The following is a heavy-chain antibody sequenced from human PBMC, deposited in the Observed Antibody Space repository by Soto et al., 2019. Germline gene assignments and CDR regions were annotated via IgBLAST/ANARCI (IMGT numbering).Heavy chain of an antibody. CDR2: ISGSGGST. J-gene: IGHJ4*02. Sequence: GGSLRLSCAASGFTFSSYAMSWVRQAPGKGLEWVSAISGSGGSTYYADSVKGRFTISRDNSKNTLYLQMNSLRAEDTAVYYCARDPVPRAGSFVDYWGQGTMGTVSS. CDR1: GFTFSSYA. CDR3: ARDPVPRAGSFVDY. V-gene: IGHV3-23*01.